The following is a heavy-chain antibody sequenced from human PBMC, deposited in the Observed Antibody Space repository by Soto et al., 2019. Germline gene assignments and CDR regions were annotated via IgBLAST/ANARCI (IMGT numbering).Heavy chain of an antibody. CDR3: PKGATSPFDF. D-gene: IGHD3-16*01. CDR2: VYPSDSDV. CDR1: GYRFTSSW. V-gene: IGHV5-51*01. Sequence: PGESLKISCQGSGYRFTSSWIGWVRQMPGKGLEWLGNVYPSDSDVRYSPSFEGRVTISADNSSNTAYLHWLNLKASDTAIYYCPKGATSPFDFWGQGTRVTVSS. J-gene: IGHJ4*02.